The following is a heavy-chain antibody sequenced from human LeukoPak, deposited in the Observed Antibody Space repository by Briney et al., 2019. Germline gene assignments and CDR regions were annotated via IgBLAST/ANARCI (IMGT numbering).Heavy chain of an antibody. Sequence: GGSLRLSCAASGFTFSSYAMSWVRQAPGKGLEWVSAISGSGGSTYYADSVKGRFTISRNNSKNTLYLQMNSLRAEDTAVYYCASYGDRSYFDYWGQGTLVTVSS. CDR3: ASYGDRSYFDY. D-gene: IGHD4-17*01. V-gene: IGHV3-23*01. CDR2: ISGSGGST. J-gene: IGHJ4*02. CDR1: GFTFSSYA.